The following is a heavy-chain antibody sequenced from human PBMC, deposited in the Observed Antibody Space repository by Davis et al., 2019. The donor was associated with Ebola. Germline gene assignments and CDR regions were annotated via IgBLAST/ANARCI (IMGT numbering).Heavy chain of an antibody. D-gene: IGHD6-19*01. CDR1: GFTFSGSA. Sequence: GGSLRLSCAASGFTFSGSAMHWVRQAPGKGLEWVSAISGSGGSTYYPGSVKGRFTISRENAKNSLYLQMNSLRAEDTAVYYCASELAVAYFDYWGQGTLVTVSS. J-gene: IGHJ4*02. CDR2: ISGSGGST. CDR3: ASELAVAYFDY. V-gene: IGHV3-23*01.